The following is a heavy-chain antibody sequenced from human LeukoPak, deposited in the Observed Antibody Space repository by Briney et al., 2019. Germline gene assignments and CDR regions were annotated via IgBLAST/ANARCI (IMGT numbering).Heavy chain of an antibody. CDR3: ARGRSSIAARRRLIRFDP. D-gene: IGHD6-6*01. CDR1: GYTFTSYD. CDR2: VNPNSGNT. Sequence: GASVKVSCKASGYTFTSYDINWVRQATGQGLDWMGWVNPNSGNTGYAQEFQGRVTMTRNTSISTAYMELSSLRSEDTAVYYCARGRSSIAARRRLIRFDPWGQGTLVTVSS. J-gene: IGHJ5*02. V-gene: IGHV1-8*01.